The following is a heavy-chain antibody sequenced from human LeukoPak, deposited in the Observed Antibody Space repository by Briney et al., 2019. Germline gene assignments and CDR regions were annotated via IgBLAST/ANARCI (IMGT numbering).Heavy chain of an antibody. CDR3: ATRRGDVATIFSESYDAFDI. J-gene: IGHJ3*02. D-gene: IGHD5-24*01. Sequence: GASVKVSFKASGGTFTRCAISWVRQAPGHGLEWMGGIIPIFRAPNYAQKFQDRVTITADESTTTAYMELSSLRSEDTAVYYCATRRGDVATIFSESYDAFDIWGQGTMVTVSS. V-gene: IGHV1-69*13. CDR2: IIPIFRAP. CDR1: GGTFTRCA.